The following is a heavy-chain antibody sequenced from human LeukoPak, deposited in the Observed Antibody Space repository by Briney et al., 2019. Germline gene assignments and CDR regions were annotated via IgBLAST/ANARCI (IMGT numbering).Heavy chain of an antibody. CDR1: GGSFSGYY. J-gene: IGHJ4*02. V-gene: IGHV4-34*01. D-gene: IGHD3-16*02. CDR3: ARGNDYVWGSYRFDY. CDR2: INHSGST. Sequence: PSETLSLTCAVYGGSFSGYYWSWIRQPPGKGLEWIGEINHSGSTNYNPSLKSRVTISVDTSKNQFSLKLSSVTAADTAVYYCARGNDYVWGSYRFDYWGQGTLVTVSS.